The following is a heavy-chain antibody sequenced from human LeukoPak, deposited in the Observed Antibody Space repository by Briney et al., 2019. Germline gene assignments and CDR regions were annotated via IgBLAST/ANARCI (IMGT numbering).Heavy chain of an antibody. D-gene: IGHD4-17*01. J-gene: IGHJ4*02. CDR1: GYTCTSYG. Sequence: ASVKVSCKASGYTCTSYGISWVRQAPGQGLEWMGWISTYLGNTDYAQKFQGRVTMTTDTSTTTVHMELRSLRSDDTAVYYCARTYGDYRFFDHWGQGTLVTVSS. V-gene: IGHV1-18*01. CDR3: ARTYGDYRFFDH. CDR2: ISTYLGNT.